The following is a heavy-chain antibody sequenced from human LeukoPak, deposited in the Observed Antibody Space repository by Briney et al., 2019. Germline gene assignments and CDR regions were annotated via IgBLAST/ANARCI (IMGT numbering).Heavy chain of an antibody. CDR2: ISYDGSNK. J-gene: IGHJ4*02. D-gene: IGHD3-3*01. Sequence: GGSLKLSCAASGFTFSSYGMHWVRQAPGKGLEWVAVISYDGSNKYYADSVKGRFTISRDNSKNTMYMQMNSLRAEDTAVYYSAKARPLRSPGYFDYWGQGTLVTVSS. V-gene: IGHV3-30*18. CDR1: GFTFSSYG. CDR3: AKARPLRSPGYFDY.